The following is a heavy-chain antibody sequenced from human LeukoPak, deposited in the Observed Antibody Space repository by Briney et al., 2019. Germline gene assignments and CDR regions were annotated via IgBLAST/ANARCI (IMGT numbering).Heavy chain of an antibody. CDR1: GFTFSSYG. CDR2: ISGSGGST. Sequence: GGSLRLSCAASGFTFSSYGMSWVRQAPGKGLEWVSAISGSGGSTYYADSVKGRFTISGDNSKNTLYLQMNSLRAEDTAVYYCAKDSPISRRIAVAADGWGQGTLVTVSS. CDR3: AKDSPISRRIAVAADG. D-gene: IGHD6-19*01. J-gene: IGHJ4*02. V-gene: IGHV3-23*01.